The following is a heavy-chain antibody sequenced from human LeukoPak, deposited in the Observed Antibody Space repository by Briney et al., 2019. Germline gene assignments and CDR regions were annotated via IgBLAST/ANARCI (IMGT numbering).Heavy chain of an antibody. CDR2: ISGSGGGT. J-gene: IGHJ3*02. D-gene: IGHD3-10*01. CDR1: GFTFSSYA. Sequence: GGSLKPSCTASGFTFSSYAMSWVRQAPGKGLEWVAGISGSGGGTYYADYVKGRFTISRDNSKNTLYLQMNSLRAEDTAVYYCAKFLSFYGSGSYNVAFDIWGQGTMVTVSS. CDR3: AKFLSFYGSGSYNVAFDI. V-gene: IGHV3-23*01.